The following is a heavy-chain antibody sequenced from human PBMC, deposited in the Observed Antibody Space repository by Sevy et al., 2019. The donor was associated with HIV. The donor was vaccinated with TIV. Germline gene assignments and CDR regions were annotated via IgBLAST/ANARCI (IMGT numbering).Heavy chain of an antibody. J-gene: IGHJ6*02. CDR2: ISSSSNYI. CDR1: GFTFSSYS. D-gene: IGHD3-3*01. Sequence: GGSLRLSCAASGFTFSSYSMNWVCQAPGKGLEWVSSISSSSNYIYYADSVKGRFTISRDNAKNSLYLQMNSLRAEDTAVYYCARGEVNYDSLIPIRTEGGYYYGMDVWGQGTTVTVSS. V-gene: IGHV3-21*01. CDR3: ARGEVNYDSLIPIRTEGGYYYGMDV.